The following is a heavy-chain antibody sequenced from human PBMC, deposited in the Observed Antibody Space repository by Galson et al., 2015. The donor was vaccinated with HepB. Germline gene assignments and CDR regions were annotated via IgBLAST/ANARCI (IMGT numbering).Heavy chain of an antibody. CDR2: IYPGDSDS. CDR3: ARQKVRRVISAFDD. J-gene: IGHJ4*02. CDR1: GYSFTNYW. D-gene: IGHD3-10*01. Sequence: QSGAEVKKPGESLKISCKASGYSFTNYWIGWVRQMPGKGLEWMGIIYPGDSDSRYSPSFQGQVTISADKSTSTAYLQWSSLKASDTAMYYCARQKVRRVISAFDDWGQGILVTVSS. V-gene: IGHV5-51*01.